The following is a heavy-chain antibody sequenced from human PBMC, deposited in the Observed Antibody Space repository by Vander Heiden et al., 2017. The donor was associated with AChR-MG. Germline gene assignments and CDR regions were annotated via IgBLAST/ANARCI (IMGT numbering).Heavy chain of an antibody. J-gene: IGHJ6*03. Sequence: EVQLVESGGGLVQPGRSRRLSCAASGFPFDDYAMHWVRQAPGKGLEWVSGISWNSGSLGYADSVKGRFTISRDNAKNSLYLQMNSLRAEDTALYYCAKSNGPYYYYYMDVWGKGTTVTVSS. CDR2: ISWNSGSL. V-gene: IGHV3-9*01. D-gene: IGHD2-8*01. CDR3: AKSNGPYYYYYMDV. CDR1: GFPFDDYA.